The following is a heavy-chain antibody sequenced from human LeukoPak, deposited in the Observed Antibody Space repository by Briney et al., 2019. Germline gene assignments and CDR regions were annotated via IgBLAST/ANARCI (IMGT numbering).Heavy chain of an antibody. CDR2: IRYDGSTN. J-gene: IGHJ4*02. D-gene: IGHD3-16*01. CDR3: ARHGGRPDWTFGLEYFYD. V-gene: IGHV3-11*01. CDR1: GFTFSDHY. Sequence: GGTLRLSCSVSGFTFSDHYTSWIRQAPGKGLQWVSFIRYDGSTNYYPYSVKGLITTSGDNARKSVFLQMNSLRADNTAVYYAARHGGRPDWTFGLEYFYDWGQGGPVTVVS.